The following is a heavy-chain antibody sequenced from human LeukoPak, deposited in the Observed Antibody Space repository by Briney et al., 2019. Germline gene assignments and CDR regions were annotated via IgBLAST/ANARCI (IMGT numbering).Heavy chain of an antibody. V-gene: IGHV3-15*01. CDR3: TPDAGYTSRWYNY. Sequence: GGSLRLSCAASGFTFNNAYMCWVRQAPGKGLEWVGRIKSKVDGGTTDYGAPVKGRFTISRDDSRNTLYLQMNSLKTEDTAVYYCTPDAGYTSRWYNYWGQGTLVTVSS. CDR2: IKSKVDGGTT. CDR1: GFTFNNAY. D-gene: IGHD6-13*01. J-gene: IGHJ4*02.